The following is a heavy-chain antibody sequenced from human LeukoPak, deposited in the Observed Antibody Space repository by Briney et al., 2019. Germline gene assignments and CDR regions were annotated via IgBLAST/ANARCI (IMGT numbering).Heavy chain of an antibody. CDR2: IKQDGSEK. J-gene: IGHJ4*02. V-gene: IGHV3-7*01. D-gene: IGHD1-26*01. CDR1: GFTLSSYW. CDR3: ASWEASTNY. Sequence: GGSLRLSCAASGFTLSSYWMSWVRRAPGKGLEWVANIKQDGSEKYYVDSVKGRFTMSRDNGKNSVYLQMNSLRAEDTAVYYCASWEASTNYWGQGTLVTVSS.